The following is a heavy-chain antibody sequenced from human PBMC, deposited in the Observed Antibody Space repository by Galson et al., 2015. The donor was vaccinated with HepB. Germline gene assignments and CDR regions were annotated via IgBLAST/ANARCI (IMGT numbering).Heavy chain of an antibody. CDR2: ISPYNGRT. Sequence: SVKVSCKASGYTFSSYGINWVRQAPGQGLEWMGWISPYNGRTKYAQKFQDRVTMTTDTSTSTAYMELRSLRSDDTAVYYCARDRGGVTIFGVVPTTYYYLDVWGKGTTVTVSS. J-gene: IGHJ6*03. D-gene: IGHD3-3*01. CDR3: ARDRGGVTIFGVVPTTYYYLDV. V-gene: IGHV1-18*01. CDR1: GYTFSSYG.